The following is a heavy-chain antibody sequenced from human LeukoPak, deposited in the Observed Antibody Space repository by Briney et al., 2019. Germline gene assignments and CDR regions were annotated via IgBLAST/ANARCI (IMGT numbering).Heavy chain of an antibody. V-gene: IGHV3-23*01. CDR1: GFTFSSYA. CDR3: AKEYYYGSGSYYNAPPYYMDV. D-gene: IGHD3-10*01. Sequence: GGSLRLSCAASGFTFSSYAMSWVRQAPGKGLEWVSAISGSGGSTYYADSVKGRFTISRDNSKNTLYLQMSSLRAEDTAVYYCAKEYYYGSGSYYNAPPYYMDVWGKGTTVTVSS. J-gene: IGHJ6*03. CDR2: ISGSGGST.